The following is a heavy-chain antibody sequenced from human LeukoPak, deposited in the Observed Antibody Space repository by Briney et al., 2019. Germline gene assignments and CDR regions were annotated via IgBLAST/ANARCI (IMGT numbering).Heavy chain of an antibody. CDR1: GFIFSNYA. Sequence: GGSLRLSCAASGFIFSNYAMSWVRQAPGKGLEWVSAIGGRDGGTYYADSVKGRFTVSRDDPKNTLYLQMNTLRVEDTAVYYCAKWGDYDILTGYYDSDYWGRGTLVTVSS. J-gene: IGHJ4*01. V-gene: IGHV3-23*01. CDR3: AKWGDYDILTGYYDSDY. CDR2: IGGRDGGT. D-gene: IGHD3-9*01.